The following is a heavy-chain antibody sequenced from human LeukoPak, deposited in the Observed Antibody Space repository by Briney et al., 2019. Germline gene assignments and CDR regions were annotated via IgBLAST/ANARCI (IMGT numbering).Heavy chain of an antibody. J-gene: IGHJ5*02. Sequence: SETLSLTCTVSGGSISSGDYYWSWIRQPPGKGLEWIGYIYYSGSTYYNPSLKSRVTISVDTSKNQFSLKLSSVTAADTAVYYCARDVGVRFPGGSFDPWGQGTLVTVSS. V-gene: IGHV4-30-4*01. CDR2: IYYSGST. CDR1: GGSISSGDYY. D-gene: IGHD2-21*01. CDR3: ARDVGVRFPGGSFDP.